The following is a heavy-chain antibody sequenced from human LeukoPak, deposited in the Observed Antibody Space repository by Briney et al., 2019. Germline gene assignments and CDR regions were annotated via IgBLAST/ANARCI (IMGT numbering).Heavy chain of an antibody. Sequence: ASVKVSCKVSGYTLTELSMHWVRQAPGKGLEWMGGFDPEDGETIYAQKFQGRVTMTEDTSTDTAYMELSSLRSEDTAVYYCATNQLLWGTTVTTLFDYWGQGTLVTVSS. CDR1: GYTLTELS. CDR2: FDPEDGET. D-gene: IGHD4-11*01. CDR3: ATNQLLWGTTVTTLFDY. J-gene: IGHJ4*02. V-gene: IGHV1-24*01.